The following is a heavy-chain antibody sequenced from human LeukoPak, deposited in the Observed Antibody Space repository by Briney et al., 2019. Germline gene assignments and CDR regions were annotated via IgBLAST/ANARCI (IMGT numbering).Heavy chain of an antibody. CDR2: IGGTGGFIT. V-gene: IGHV3-23*01. CDR3: ARDLGWLHYED. Sequence: PGGSLRLSCAASGFTFSTYCMTWLRQTPGKGLEWVSGIGGTGGFITYYAESVKGRSTVSRDNSKNKLYLQMNSLRADDTAIYYCARDLGWLHYEDWGQGTLVTVSS. J-gene: IGHJ4*02. CDR1: GFTFSTYC. D-gene: IGHD5-12*01.